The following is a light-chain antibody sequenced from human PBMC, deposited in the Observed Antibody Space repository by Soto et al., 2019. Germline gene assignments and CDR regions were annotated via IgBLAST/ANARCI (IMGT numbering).Light chain of an antibody. CDR3: QQSYTTPRT. CDR2: AAS. V-gene: IGKV1-39*01. Sequence: GDGVTITCRASQSISSYLNWYQQKPGKAPKLLIYAASSLQSGVPSRFSGSGSGTDFTLTISSLQPEDSATYYCQQSYTTPRTFGQGTRVEIK. J-gene: IGKJ1*01. CDR1: QSISSY.